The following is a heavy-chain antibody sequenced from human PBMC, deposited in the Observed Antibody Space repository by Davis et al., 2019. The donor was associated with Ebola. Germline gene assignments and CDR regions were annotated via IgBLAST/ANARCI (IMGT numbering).Heavy chain of an antibody. Sequence: SVKVSCKASAGTFISYTISWVRQAPGQGLVWMGRIIPILGIANYAQKFQGRVTITADKSTSTAYMELSSLRSEDTAVYYCASRIAVAGGKIFDYWGQGTLVTVSS. CDR3: ASRIAVAGGKIFDY. D-gene: IGHD6-19*01. CDR2: IIPILGIA. J-gene: IGHJ4*02. V-gene: IGHV1-69*02. CDR1: AGTFISYT.